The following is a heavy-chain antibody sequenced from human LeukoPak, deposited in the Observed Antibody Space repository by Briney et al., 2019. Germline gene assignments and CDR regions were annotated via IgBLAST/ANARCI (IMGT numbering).Heavy chain of an antibody. J-gene: IGHJ4*02. Sequence: LQTLSLTCAVSGGSISSGGYSWSWIRQPPGKGLEWIGYIYHSGSTYYNPSLKSRVTISVDRSKNQFSLKLSSVTAADTAVYYCARLVAATGNFDYWGQGTLVTVSS. CDR3: ARLVAATGNFDY. CDR1: GGSISSGGYS. D-gene: IGHD6-13*01. CDR2: IYHSGST. V-gene: IGHV4-30-2*01.